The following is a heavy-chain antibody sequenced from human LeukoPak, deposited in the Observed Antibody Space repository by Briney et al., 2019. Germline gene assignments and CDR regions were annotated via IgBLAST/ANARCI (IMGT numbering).Heavy chain of an antibody. CDR1: GGSISYYY. D-gene: IGHD4/OR15-4a*01. V-gene: IGHV4-59*01. CDR2: VYYSGTT. Sequence: SETQSLTCTVSGGSISYYYWSWIRQSPGKGLEWIGYVYYSGTTNHNPSLKSRVTISVDTSKNQFSLQLRSVTAADTAVYYCAREDPRTRVPEGMDVWGQGTTVTVSS. CDR3: AREDPRTRVPEGMDV. J-gene: IGHJ6*02.